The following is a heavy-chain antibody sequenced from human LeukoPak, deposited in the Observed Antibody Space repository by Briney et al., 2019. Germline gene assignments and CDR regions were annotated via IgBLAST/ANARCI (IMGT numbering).Heavy chain of an antibody. CDR1: GYTLTSYY. CDR3: ARGTLRYFDF. V-gene: IGHV1-46*01. D-gene: IGHD3-9*01. CDR2: INPSGGRT. Sequence: GASVKDSSKASGYTLTSYYMHWVRQAPGQGPEWMGVINPSGGRTTSYAQKIQGRVTMTRDTSMSTVNMELSSLRSEDTAVYYCARGTLRYFDFWGQGTLVTVSS. J-gene: IGHJ4*02.